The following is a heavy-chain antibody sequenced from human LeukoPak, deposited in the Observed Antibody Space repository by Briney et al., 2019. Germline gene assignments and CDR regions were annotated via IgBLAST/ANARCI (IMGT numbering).Heavy chain of an antibody. CDR1: GYSISSSYF. J-gene: IGHJ4*02. Sequence: PSETLSLTCIVSGYSISSSYFWGWVRQPPGKGLEWIGSIYHRGSTYYNPSLKSRVTISVDTSKNQFPLKLSSVTAADTAVYYCARYREVGATVDYWGQGTLVTVSS. CDR3: ARYREVGATVDY. D-gene: IGHD1-26*01. V-gene: IGHV4-38-2*02. CDR2: IYHRGST.